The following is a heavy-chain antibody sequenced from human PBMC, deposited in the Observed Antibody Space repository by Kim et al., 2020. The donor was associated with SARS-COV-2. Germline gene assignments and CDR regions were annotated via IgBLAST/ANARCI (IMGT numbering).Heavy chain of an antibody. V-gene: IGHV1-3*01. CDR1: GYAFTTYG. J-gene: IGHJ4*02. D-gene: IGHD2-2*01. CDR3: ARGVYCSTVTCFALSDLLDY. Sequence: ASVKVSCKASGYAFTTYGLHWVRQAPGQRLEWMGWINAGNGQTKYSQSFQGRVTITRDPSASTAYMELSSLTSEDTAVYYCARGVYCSTVTCFALSDLLDYWGQGTLVAVSS. CDR2: INAGNGQT.